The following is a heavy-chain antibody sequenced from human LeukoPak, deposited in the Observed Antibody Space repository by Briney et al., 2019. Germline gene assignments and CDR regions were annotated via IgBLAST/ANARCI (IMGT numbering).Heavy chain of an antibody. J-gene: IGHJ4*02. D-gene: IGHD6-19*01. CDR2: MRPNNGNS. Sequence: ASVKVSCEASGYTFSSYDVNWVRQAAGQGLEWIGWMRPNNGNSGYAQKFQGRVTMTRDTSINTAYMELRSLTSEDTAVYYCARGPPESTSSDSRGQGTLVTISS. CDR3: ARGPPESTSSDS. CDR1: GYTFSSYD. V-gene: IGHV1-8*01.